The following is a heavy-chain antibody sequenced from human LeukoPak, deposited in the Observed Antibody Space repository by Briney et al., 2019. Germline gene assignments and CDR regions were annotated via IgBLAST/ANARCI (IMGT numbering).Heavy chain of an antibody. CDR2: ISYDGSNK. Sequence: GGSLRLSCAASGFTFSSYAMHWVRQAPGKGLEWVAVISYDGSNKYYADSVKGRFTISRDNSKNTLYLQMNSLRAEDTAVYYCAREAGILLWFGELLPYYFDYWGQGTLVTVSS. J-gene: IGHJ4*02. D-gene: IGHD3-10*01. V-gene: IGHV3-30-3*01. CDR1: GFTFSSYA. CDR3: AREAGILLWFGELLPYYFDY.